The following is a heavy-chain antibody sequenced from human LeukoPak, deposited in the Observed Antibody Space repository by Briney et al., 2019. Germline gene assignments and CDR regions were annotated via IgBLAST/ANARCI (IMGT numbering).Heavy chain of an antibody. CDR3: ARLGGIVVVPAAMFDY. Sequence: GGSLRLSCAAFGFTFSSYSMNWVRQAPGKGLERVSSISSSSSYIYYADSVKGRFTISRDNAKNSLYLQMNSLRAEDTAVYYCARLGGIVVVPAAMFDYWGQGTLVTVSS. J-gene: IGHJ4*02. CDR1: GFTFSSYS. V-gene: IGHV3-21*01. CDR2: ISSSSSYI. D-gene: IGHD2-2*01.